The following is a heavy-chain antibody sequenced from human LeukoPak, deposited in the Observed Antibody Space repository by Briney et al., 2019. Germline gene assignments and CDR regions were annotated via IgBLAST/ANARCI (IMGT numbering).Heavy chain of an antibody. CDR2: ISYDGIHK. CDR1: QFTFNSYA. V-gene: IGHV3-30-3*01. Sequence: GGSLRLSCVGSQFTFNSYALHWVRQAPGKGLEWVAVISYDGIHKYYADSVKGRFTISRDNSKNTLYLQMNSLRAEDTAVYYCARDRWSSGYYSPLDYWGQGTLVTVSS. J-gene: IGHJ4*02. CDR3: ARDRWSSGYYSPLDY. D-gene: IGHD3-22*01.